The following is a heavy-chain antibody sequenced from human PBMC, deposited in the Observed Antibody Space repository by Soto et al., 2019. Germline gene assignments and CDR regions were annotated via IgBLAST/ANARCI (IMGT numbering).Heavy chain of an antibody. J-gene: IGHJ4*02. CDR1: GFTFSSYD. Sequence: GGSLRLSSAASGFTFSSYDMHWVRQATGKGLEWVSAIGTAGDTYYPGSVKGRFTISRENAKNSLYLQMNTLKIEDTAVYFCTTRPSPSSDWLLGYLDFWGQGSLVTVSS. CDR3: TTRPSPSSDWLLGYLDF. V-gene: IGHV3-13*04. D-gene: IGHD3-9*01. CDR2: IGTAGDT.